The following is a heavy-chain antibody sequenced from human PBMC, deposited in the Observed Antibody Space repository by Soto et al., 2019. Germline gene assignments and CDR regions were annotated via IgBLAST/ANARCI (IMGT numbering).Heavy chain of an antibody. CDR3: ARERTGGYDFFDY. J-gene: IGHJ4*02. D-gene: IGHD5-12*01. CDR1: EDSVSSNNAA. Sequence: QVQLQQSGPGLVKPSQTLSLTCAISEDSVSSNNAAWNWVRQSPSRGLGWLGRTYYRSQWYSDYAVSVRGRMTISADTSKNLFSLHLNSVTPEDTAVYYCARERTGGYDFFDYWGQGTLVTVSS. CDR2: TYYRSQWYS. V-gene: IGHV6-1*01.